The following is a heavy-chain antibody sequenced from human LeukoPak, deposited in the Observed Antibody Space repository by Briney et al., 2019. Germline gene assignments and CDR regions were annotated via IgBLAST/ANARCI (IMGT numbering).Heavy chain of an antibody. Sequence: GGSLRLSCEASGLTVCSTHMVWVRQAPGKGLEWVSVTYTGGNSYYAGSVQGRFIISRDISKNTLYLQMNNLRAEDSALYYCARGGRGSAAVVAPRSFDIWGQGTMVTVSS. V-gene: IGHV3-53*01. CDR3: ARGGRGSAAVVAPRSFDI. J-gene: IGHJ3*02. CDR2: TYTGGNS. D-gene: IGHD3-22*01. CDR1: GLTVCSTH.